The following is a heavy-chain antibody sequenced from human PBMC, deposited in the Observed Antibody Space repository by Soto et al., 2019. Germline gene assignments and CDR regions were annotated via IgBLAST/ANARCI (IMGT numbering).Heavy chain of an antibody. D-gene: IGHD2-21*02. Sequence: QVQLVQSGAEVKKPGSSVKVSCKASGGTFSSYAISWVRQAPGQGLEWMGGIIPIFGTANYAQKFQGRVTITADESTSTAYMELSSLRSEATAVYYCDRDKLGHCGGDCYSLAFHIWGQGTMVTVSS. CDR3: DRDKLGHCGGDCYSLAFHI. CDR2: IIPIFGTA. CDR1: GGTFSSYA. J-gene: IGHJ3*02. V-gene: IGHV1-69*12.